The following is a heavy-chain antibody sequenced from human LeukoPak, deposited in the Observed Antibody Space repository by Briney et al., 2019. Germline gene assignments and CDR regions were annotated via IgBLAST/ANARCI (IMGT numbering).Heavy chain of an antibody. V-gene: IGHV4-59*08. CDR1: GCSISSYY. Sequence: PSESLSLTCSVPGCSISSYYCSWIRQPPGKGLGLIGSLYFSGHTNYNPSRRSRVTISVDRSTNQFSLKLSSVTGADAAVYYCARGGNYGDYDGYFNYWGQGTLVTVSS. CDR2: LYFSGHT. D-gene: IGHD4-17*01. J-gene: IGHJ4*02. CDR3: ARGGNYGDYDGYFNY.